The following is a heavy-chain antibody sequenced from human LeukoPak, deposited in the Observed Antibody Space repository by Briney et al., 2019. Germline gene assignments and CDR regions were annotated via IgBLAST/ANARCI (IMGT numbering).Heavy chain of an antibody. D-gene: IGHD3-3*01. J-gene: IGHJ6*03. CDR3: ARDSRYDFWSGYYPSYMDV. CDR2: ISGSGGST. CDR1: GFTFSSYA. V-gene: IGHV3-23*01. Sequence: PGGSLRLSCAASGFTFSSYAMSWVRQAPGKGLEWVSAISGSGGSTYYADSVKGRFTISRDNSKNTLYLQMNSLRAEDTAVYYCARDSRYDFWSGYYPSYMDVWGKGTTVTVSS.